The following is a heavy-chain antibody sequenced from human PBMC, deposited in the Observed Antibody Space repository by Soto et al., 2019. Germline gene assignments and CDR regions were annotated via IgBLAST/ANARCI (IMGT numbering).Heavy chain of an antibody. Sequence: EVQLVESGGGLVQPGGSLRLSCVASGFTFSTFWMSRVRQGQGKGLEWVSRINSDGTITPYADSVKGRFTISRDNAKNTLYLQMHSLRAEDTALYFCVRDRGYPDSFDVWGRGTMVTVSS. CDR2: INSDGTIT. V-gene: IGHV3-74*01. J-gene: IGHJ3*01. CDR1: GFTFSTFW. D-gene: IGHD1-1*01. CDR3: VRDRGYPDSFDV.